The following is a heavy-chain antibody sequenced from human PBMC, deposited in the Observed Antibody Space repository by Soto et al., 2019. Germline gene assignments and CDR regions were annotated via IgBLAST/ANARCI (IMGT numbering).Heavy chain of an antibody. CDR2: MGSDGITT. J-gene: IGHJ3*01. CDR3: AKDFQWELHAFDF. V-gene: IGHV3-30*02. D-gene: IGHD1-26*01. Sequence: PVGSLRLSCAASGFTFSTYGMHWVRHAPGKGLEWVAVMGSDGITTFYADSVKGRFTISRDNSKNTFFLQMNSLRADDTAVYYYAKDFQWELHAFDFWGQGTMVIVSS. CDR1: GFTFSTYG.